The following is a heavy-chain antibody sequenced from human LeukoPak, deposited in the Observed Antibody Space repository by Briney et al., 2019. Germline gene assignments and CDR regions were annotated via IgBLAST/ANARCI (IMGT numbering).Heavy chain of an antibody. CDR2: IYYSGST. V-gene: IGHV4-39*01. CDR3: ARGTYCSSTSCHRPYSSSWYRGYYYYMDV. D-gene: IGHD2-2*01. J-gene: IGHJ6*03. Sequence: SETLSLTCTVSGGSISSSSYYWGWIRQPPGKGLEWIGSIYYSGSTYYNPSLKSRVTISVDTSKNQFSLKLSSVTAADTAVYYCARGTYCSSTSCHRPYSSSWYRGYYYYMDVWGKGTTVTVSS. CDR1: GGSISSSSYY.